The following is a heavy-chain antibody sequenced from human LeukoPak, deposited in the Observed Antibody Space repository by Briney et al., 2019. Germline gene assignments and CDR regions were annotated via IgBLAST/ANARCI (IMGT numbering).Heavy chain of an antibody. J-gene: IGHJ3*02. D-gene: IGHD3-16*02. V-gene: IGHV5-51*01. Sequence: GESLKISCKGSGYSFTNYWIGWLRQMPGKGLEWMGIIYPGDSDTTYKPSFQSQVSISADKSISTAYLQWSSLKASDTAMYYCARSRAETVPVWGSYRHHDAFDIWGQGTMVTVSS. CDR3: ARSRAETVPVWGSYRHHDAFDI. CDR1: GYSFTNYW. CDR2: IYPGDSDT.